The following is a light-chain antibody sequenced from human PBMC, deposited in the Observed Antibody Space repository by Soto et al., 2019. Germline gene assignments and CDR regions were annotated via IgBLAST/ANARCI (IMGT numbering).Light chain of an antibody. Sequence: QSVLTQPASVSGSPGQSITICCTRTASNVGTYNYVSWYQQYPDKVPKLLIYDVTKRPPGVSDRFSGSKSGNTASLTISGLQAEDEADYYCNSYTSSQTGVFGTGTKLTVL. V-gene: IGLV2-14*01. CDR1: ASNVGTYNY. J-gene: IGLJ1*01. CDR3: NSYTSSQTGV. CDR2: DVT.